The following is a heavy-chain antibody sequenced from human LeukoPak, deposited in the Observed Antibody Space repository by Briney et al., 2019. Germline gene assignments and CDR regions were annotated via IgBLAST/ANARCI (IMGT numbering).Heavy chain of an antibody. CDR1: GFTFSSYG. Sequence: GRSLRLSCAASGFTFSSYGMHWVRQAPGKGLEWVAVIWYDGSNKYYADSVKGRFTISRDNSKNTLYLQMNSLRAEGTAVYYCAREAARTRPFDYWGQGTLVTVSS. CDR2: IWYDGSNK. J-gene: IGHJ4*02. CDR3: AREAARTRPFDY. V-gene: IGHV3-33*01. D-gene: IGHD2-15*01.